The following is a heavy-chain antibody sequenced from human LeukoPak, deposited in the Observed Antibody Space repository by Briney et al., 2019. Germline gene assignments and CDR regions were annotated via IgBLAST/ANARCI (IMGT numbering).Heavy chain of an antibody. CDR1: GFRFSSYW. J-gene: IGHJ5*02. CDR2: IKQDGSEK. Sequence: GGSLRLSCVASGFRFSSYWMSWVRQAPGKGLEWVANIKQDGSEKYYVDSVKGRFTISRDNAQNSLYLQMNSLRAEDTAVYYCARDGSWGQGTLVTVSS. V-gene: IGHV3-7*05. CDR3: ARDGS.